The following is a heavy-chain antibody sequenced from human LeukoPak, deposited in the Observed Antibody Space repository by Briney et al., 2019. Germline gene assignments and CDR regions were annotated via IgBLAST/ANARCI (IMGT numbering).Heavy chain of an antibody. V-gene: IGHV3-30*04. CDR1: GFTFSSYA. CDR3: ARGHCSSTSCSNFDY. CDR2: ISYDGSNK. J-gene: IGHJ4*02. Sequence: PGGSLRLSCAASGFTFSSYAMHWVRQAPGKGLEWVAVISYDGSNKYYADSVKGRFTISRDNSKNTLYLQMNSLRAEDTAVYYCARGHCSSTSCSNFDYWGQGTQVTVSS. D-gene: IGHD2-2*01.